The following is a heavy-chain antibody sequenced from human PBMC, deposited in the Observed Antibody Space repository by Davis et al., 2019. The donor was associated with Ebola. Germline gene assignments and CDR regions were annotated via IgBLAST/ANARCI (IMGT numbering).Heavy chain of an antibody. V-gene: IGHV4-34*01. J-gene: IGHJ6*02. Sequence: MPSETLSLTCAVYGGSFSGYYWSWIRQPPGKGLEWIGEINHSGSTNYNPSLKSRVTISVDKSKNQFSLKLSSVTAADTAVYYCARVSDRQLEIYYYYYGMDVWGQGTTVTVSS. CDR1: GGSFSGYY. CDR3: ARVSDRQLEIYYYYYGMDV. CDR2: INHSGST. D-gene: IGHD6-13*01.